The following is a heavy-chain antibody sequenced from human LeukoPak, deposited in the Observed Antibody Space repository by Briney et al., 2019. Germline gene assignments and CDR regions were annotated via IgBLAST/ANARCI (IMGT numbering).Heavy chain of an antibody. D-gene: IGHD3-10*01. CDR3: ARWMVRRGITMVRGFSDAFDI. CDR2: IYYSGST. V-gene: IGHV4-31*03. CDR1: GGSISSGGYY. J-gene: IGHJ3*02. Sequence: SETLSLTCTVSGGSISSGGYYWSWIRQHPGKGLEWIGYIYYSGSTYYNPSLKSRVTISVDTSKNQFSLKLSSVTAADTAVYYCARWMVRRGITMVRGFSDAFDIWAKGQWSPSLQ.